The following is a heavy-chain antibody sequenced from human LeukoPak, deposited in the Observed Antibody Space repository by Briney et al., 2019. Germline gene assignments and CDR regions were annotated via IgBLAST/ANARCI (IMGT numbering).Heavy chain of an antibody. CDR2: IVVGSGNT. J-gene: IGHJ3*02. CDR3: AAGAWIVGATGAFDI. Sequence: ASVKVSCKASGFTFTSSAMQWVRQARGQRLEWIGWIVVGSGNTNYAQKFQERVTTTRDMSTSTAYMELSSLRSEDTAVYYCAAGAWIVGATGAFDIWGQGTMVTVSS. CDR1: GFTFTSSA. V-gene: IGHV1-58*02. D-gene: IGHD1-26*01.